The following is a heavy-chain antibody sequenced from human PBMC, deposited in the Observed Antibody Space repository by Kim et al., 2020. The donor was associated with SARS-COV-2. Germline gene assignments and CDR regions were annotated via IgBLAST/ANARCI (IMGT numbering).Heavy chain of an antibody. Sequence: GGSLRLSCAASGFTFSDSAMYWVRQASGKGREWVGRIRSKANSYATAYDVSVKGRFIISRDDSKNTAYLQMNSLKTEDTALYYCTRVPPYSNSWWDAFD. CDR1: GFTFSDSA. CDR2: IRSKANSYAT. V-gene: IGHV3-73*01. J-gene: IGHJ3*02. D-gene: IGHD6-13*01. CDR3: TRVPPYSNSWWDAFD.